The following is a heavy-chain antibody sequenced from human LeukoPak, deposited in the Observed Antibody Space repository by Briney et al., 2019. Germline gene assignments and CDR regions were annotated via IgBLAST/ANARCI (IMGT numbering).Heavy chain of an antibody. CDR2: IYYSGST. V-gene: IGHV4-39*01. Sequence: SETLSLTCTVSGGSIGSSSYYWGWIRQPPGKGLEWIGSIYYSGSTYYNPSLKSRVTISVDTSKNQFSLKLSSVTAADTAAYYCARNLADYDILTGPYYFDYWGQGTLVTVSS. CDR1: GGSIGSSSYY. CDR3: ARNLADYDILTGPYYFDY. D-gene: IGHD3-9*01. J-gene: IGHJ4*02.